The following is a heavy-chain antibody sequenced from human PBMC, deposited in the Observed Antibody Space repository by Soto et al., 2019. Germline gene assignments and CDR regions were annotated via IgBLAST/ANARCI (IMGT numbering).Heavy chain of an antibody. J-gene: IGHJ4*02. V-gene: IGHV1-69*01. Sequence: QVQLVQSGAEVKKPGSSVKVSCKASGGTFSSYAISWVRQAPGQGLEWMGGIIPIFGTASYAEKFQGRVTITADESTSTAYMELSSLRSEDTAVYYCAESSFGQQLGRDYFDYWGQGTLVTVSS. CDR1: GGTFSSYA. CDR3: AESSFGQQLGRDYFDY. D-gene: IGHD6-13*01. CDR2: IIPIFGTA.